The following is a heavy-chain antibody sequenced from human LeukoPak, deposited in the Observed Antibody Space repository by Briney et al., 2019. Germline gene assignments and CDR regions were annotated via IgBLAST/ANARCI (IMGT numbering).Heavy chain of an antibody. Sequence: SETLSLTCTVSGGSVNSDNYYWSWIRQPPGRGLEWIAYIFYTGSTNYNPSLKSRVTISVDTSKNQFSLKVSSVTAADTAVYYCARDVGFDWGQGTLVTVSS. V-gene: IGHV4-61*01. CDR1: GGSVNSDNYY. J-gene: IGHJ4*02. CDR2: IFYTGST. CDR3: ARDVGFD. D-gene: IGHD6-25*01.